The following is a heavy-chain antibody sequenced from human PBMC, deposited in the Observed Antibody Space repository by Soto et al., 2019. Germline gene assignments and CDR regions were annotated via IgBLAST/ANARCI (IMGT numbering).Heavy chain of an antibody. D-gene: IGHD2-2*02. Sequence: ASVKVSCKASGYTFTSYDINWMRQATGQGLEWMGWMNPNSGNTGYAQKFQGRVTMTRNTSISTAYMELSSLRSEDTAVYYCARALPYCSSTSCYTISDHHWFEHWGRGSLVTV. CDR2: MNPNSGNT. J-gene: IGHJ5*01. CDR1: GYTFTSYD. V-gene: IGHV1-8*01. CDR3: ARALPYCSSTSCYTISDHHWFEH.